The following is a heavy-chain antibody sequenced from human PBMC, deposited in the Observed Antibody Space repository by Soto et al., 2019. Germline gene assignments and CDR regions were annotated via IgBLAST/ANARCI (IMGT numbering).Heavy chain of an antibody. D-gene: IGHD4-17*01. CDR1: GYSISSGYY. J-gene: IGHJ5*02. CDR2: IYHSGST. Sequence: SETLSLTCAVSGYSISSGYYWGWIRQPPGKGLEWIGSIYHSGSTYYNPSLKSRVTISVDTSKNQFSLKLSSVTAADTAVYYCATDSMTTVTPWGQGTPVTVSS. V-gene: IGHV4-38-2*02. CDR3: ATDSMTTVTP.